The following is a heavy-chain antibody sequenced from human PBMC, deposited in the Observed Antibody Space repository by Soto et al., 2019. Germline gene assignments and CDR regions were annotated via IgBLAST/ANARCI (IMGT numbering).Heavy chain of an antibody. D-gene: IGHD4-4*01. CDR3: ATFDYSNLQPHYFDY. Sequence: SETLSLTCTVSGGSISSYYWSWIRQPPGKGLEWIGYIYYSGSTNYNPSLKSRVTISVDTSKNQFSLKLSSVTAADTAVYYCATFDYSNLQPHYFDYWGQGTLVTVS. CDR1: GGSISSYY. J-gene: IGHJ4*02. CDR2: IYYSGST. V-gene: IGHV4-59*01.